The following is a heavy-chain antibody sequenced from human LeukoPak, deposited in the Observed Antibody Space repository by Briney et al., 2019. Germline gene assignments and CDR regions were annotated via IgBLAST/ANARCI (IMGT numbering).Heavy chain of an antibody. D-gene: IGHD1-26*01. CDR3: AYSGSNYPDY. CDR2: MYYSGST. V-gene: IGHV4-30-4*01. Sequence: SETLSLTCTVSGGSISSGDYYWSWIRQPAGKGLEWIAYMYYSGSTYYNPSLKSRVTMSADTSKNQLSLKVNSVTAADTAVYYCAYSGSNYPDYWGQGTLVTVSS. J-gene: IGHJ4*02. CDR1: GGSISSGDYY.